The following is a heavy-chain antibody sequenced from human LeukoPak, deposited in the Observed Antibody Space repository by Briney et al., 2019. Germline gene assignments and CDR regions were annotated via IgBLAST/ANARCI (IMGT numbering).Heavy chain of an antibody. CDR1: GGSISNYY. Sequence: SETLSLTCTVSGGSISNYYWSWIRQPPGKGLGWIGYIYYSGNTKYNPSLKSRVTISVDTSKKRFSLKLTSVTAADTAVYYFARGRWGELSSFAYWGQGTLVIASS. D-gene: IGHD3-16*02. CDR2: IYYSGNT. CDR3: ARGRWGELSSFAY. J-gene: IGHJ4*02. V-gene: IGHV4-59*01.